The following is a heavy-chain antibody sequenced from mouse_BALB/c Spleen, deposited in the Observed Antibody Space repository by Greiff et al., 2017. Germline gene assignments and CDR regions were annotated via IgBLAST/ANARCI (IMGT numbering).Heavy chain of an antibody. CDR2: FYPGSGSI. CDR3: RRHGGAASYFDD. CDR1: GYTFTEYI. Sequence: QVQLKESGAELVKPGASVKLSCKASGYTFTEYIIHWVKQRSGQGLEWIGWFYPGSGSIKYNEKFKDKATLTADKSSSTVYMQLSRLTSEDSAVYFCRRHGGAASYFDDWGQGTTLTVSS. D-gene: IGHD6-1*01. J-gene: IGHJ2*01. V-gene: IGHV1-62-2*01.